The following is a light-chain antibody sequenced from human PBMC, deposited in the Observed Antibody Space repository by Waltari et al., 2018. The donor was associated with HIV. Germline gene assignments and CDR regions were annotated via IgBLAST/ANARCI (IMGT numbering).Light chain of an antibody. V-gene: IGKV4-1*01. CDR1: QSVLYSSSSKNY. CDR3: QQYYSLPFT. CDR2: WAS. Sequence: DIVMTQSPDSLVVSLGERATINCKSSQSVLYSSSSKNYLAWYQQKPGQSPKLLIYWASTLESGVPDRCSGGVSGTDFTLTISSLQAEDVAVYYCQQYYSLPFTFGPGTKVDIK. J-gene: IGKJ3*01.